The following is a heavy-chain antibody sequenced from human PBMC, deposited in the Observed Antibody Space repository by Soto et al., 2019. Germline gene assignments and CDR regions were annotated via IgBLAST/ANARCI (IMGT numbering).Heavy chain of an antibody. CDR3: AKDSLPEIHCKAGTCYYFDH. CDR2: VSASGGTT. CDR1: GFTFSAYA. J-gene: IGHJ4*02. Sequence: GGSLRHSCATSGFTFSAYAMTLVRQYPCKLLEWVSTVSASGGTTYYADSVKGRFAISRDESNNTLSLQMNSLRAEDTGVYYCAKDSLPEIHCKAGTCYYFDHWGQGTPVTVSS. D-gene: IGHD2-15*01. V-gene: IGHV3-23*01.